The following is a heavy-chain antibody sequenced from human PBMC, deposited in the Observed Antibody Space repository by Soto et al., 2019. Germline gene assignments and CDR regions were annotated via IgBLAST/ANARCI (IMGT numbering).Heavy chain of an antibody. CDR2: ISSSSSYI. J-gene: IGHJ6*02. D-gene: IGHD2-15*01. Sequence: EVQLVESGGGLVKPGGSLRLSCAASGFTFSSYSMNWVRQAPGKGLEWVSSISSSSSYIYYADSVKGRFTISRDNAKNTLYLQMNSLRAEDTAVYYCARDIVVVVAVPSYYYGMDVWGQGTTVTVSS. CDR3: ARDIVVVVAVPSYYYGMDV. V-gene: IGHV3-21*01. CDR1: GFTFSSYS.